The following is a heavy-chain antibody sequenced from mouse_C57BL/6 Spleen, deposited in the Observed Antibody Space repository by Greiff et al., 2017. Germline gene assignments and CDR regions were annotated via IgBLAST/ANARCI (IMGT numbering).Heavy chain of an antibody. V-gene: IGHV1-59*01. J-gene: IGHJ2*01. CDR3: ARHGSSVLDY. CDR2: IDPSDSYT. D-gene: IGHD1-1*01. Sequence: QVQLQQPGAELVRPGTSVKLSCKASGYTFTSYWMHWVKQRPGQGLEWIGVIDPSDSYTNYNQKFKGKATLTVDTSSSTAYMQLSSLTSEDSAVYYCARHGSSVLDYWGQGTTLTVSS. CDR1: GYTFTSYW.